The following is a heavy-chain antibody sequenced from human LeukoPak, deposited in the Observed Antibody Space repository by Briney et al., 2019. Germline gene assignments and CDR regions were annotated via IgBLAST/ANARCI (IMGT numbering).Heavy chain of an antibody. D-gene: IGHD3-3*01. CDR2: IYYSGST. J-gene: IGHJ3*02. CDR1: GGSISSGSDD. CDR3: ARHNTIFGVVTHDAFDI. Sequence: PSQTLSLTCTVSGGSISSGSDDWGWIRQPRGKGLEGIGSIYYSGSTYDNPTPKRRFTITVDRAKNEFSLTLSSVTAADTAVYYCARHNTIFGVVTHDAFDIWGQGTMVTVSS. V-gene: IGHV4-39*01.